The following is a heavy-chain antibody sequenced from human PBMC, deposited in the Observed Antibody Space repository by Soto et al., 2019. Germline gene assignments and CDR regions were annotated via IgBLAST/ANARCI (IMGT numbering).Heavy chain of an antibody. V-gene: IGHV4-34*10. CDR1: GGSFNANY. Sequence: PSETLSLTCAVSGGSFNANYWSWIRQPPGNGLEWAGEIFYNGRTNYSPSLNSRITISVHTPRRQFSLNLNSVTAADTAVYYCVSARWDYRGQGISVSVSS. J-gene: IGHJ4*02. CDR2: IFYNGRT. CDR3: VSARWDY.